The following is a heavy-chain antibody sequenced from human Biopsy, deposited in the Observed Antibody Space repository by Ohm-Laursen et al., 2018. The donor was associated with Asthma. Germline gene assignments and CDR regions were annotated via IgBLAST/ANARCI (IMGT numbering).Heavy chain of an antibody. CDR2: TNERGVT. CDR3: ARGPELDV. Sequence: TLSLTCVVSGDSIDSGDYSWTWIRQSPGKGLEWIGETNERGVTNNNPSLKSRVIISIDTYWNRVSLKLTSVTAADTAVYYCARGPELDVWGQGTTVTVSS. V-gene: IGHV4-30-2*06. J-gene: IGHJ6*02. CDR1: GDSIDSGDYS.